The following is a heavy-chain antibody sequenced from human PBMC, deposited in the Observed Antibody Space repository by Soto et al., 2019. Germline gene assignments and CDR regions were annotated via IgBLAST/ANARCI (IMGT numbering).Heavy chain of an antibody. J-gene: IGHJ4*02. CDR3: ARDHPAIVVVPAAMDY. CDR2: ISDYNGNT. V-gene: IGHV1-18*01. Sequence: QVQLVQSGAEVKKPGASVKVSCKASGYTFTSYGISWVRQAPGQGLEWMGWISDYNGNTNYAQKLQGRVNMTTDTSTSTAYMELRSLRSDDTAVYYCARDHPAIVVVPAAMDYWGQGTLVTVSS. CDR1: GYTFTSYG. D-gene: IGHD2-2*01.